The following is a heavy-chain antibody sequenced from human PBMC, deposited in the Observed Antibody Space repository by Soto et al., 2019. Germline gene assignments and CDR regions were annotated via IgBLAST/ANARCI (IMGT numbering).Heavy chain of an antibody. CDR3: ARMEYSSGWYGSGDY. CDR2: IYPGDSDT. D-gene: IGHD6-19*01. Sequence: GESLKISCKGSGYSFTSYWIGWVRQMPGKGLEWMGIIYPGDSDTRYSPSFQGQVTISADKSISTAYLQWSSLKASDTAMYYCARMEYSSGWYGSGDYWGQGTLVTVSS. CDR1: GYSFTSYW. J-gene: IGHJ4*02. V-gene: IGHV5-51*01.